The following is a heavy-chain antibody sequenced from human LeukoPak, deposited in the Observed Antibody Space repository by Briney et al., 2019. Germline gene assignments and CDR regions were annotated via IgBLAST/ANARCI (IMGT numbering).Heavy chain of an antibody. CDR2: ISGSGHRT. D-gene: IGHD3-16*01. J-gene: IGHJ4*02. Sequence: HTGGSLRVSCAASGFTFSSYGLSWVRQAPGKGLEWVSSISGSGHRTYYADSVKGRFTISRDNSKSTLYLQMNSLRAEDTAVYYCAKDWGEYFDYVWGSFTSFDSWGQGTLVTVSS. V-gene: IGHV3-23*01. CDR1: GFTFSSYG. CDR3: AKDWGEYFDYVWGSFTSFDS.